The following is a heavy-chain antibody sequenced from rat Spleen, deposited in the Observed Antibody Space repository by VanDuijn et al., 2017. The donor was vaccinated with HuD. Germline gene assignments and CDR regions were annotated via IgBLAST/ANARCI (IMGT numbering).Heavy chain of an antibody. V-gene: IGHV5-25*01. CDR2: IAFDGSST. J-gene: IGHJ3*01. Sequence: EVQLVESGGGLVQPGRSIKLSCAASGFTFSNDDMAWVRQAPTKGLEWVASIAFDGSSTYYRDSVKGRFTISRDNAKDTLYLQMDSLRSEDTATYYCATLSNWFVYWGQGTLVTVSS. CDR1: GFTFSNDD. CDR3: ATLSNWFVY.